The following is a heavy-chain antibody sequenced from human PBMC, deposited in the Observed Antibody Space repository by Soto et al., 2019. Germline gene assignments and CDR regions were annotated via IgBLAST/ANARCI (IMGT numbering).Heavy chain of an antibody. V-gene: IGHV4-38-2*01. CDR3: ARLTTVRYFDY. Sequence: SETLSLTCAVSGYSINIDYYWAWIRQPPGKGLEWIGSTYHSGSAYYNPSLQSRVTISVDASKNQLSLKVSSVTAADTAVYYCARLTTVRYFDYWGQGTLVTVSS. CDR2: TYHSGSA. J-gene: IGHJ4*02. D-gene: IGHD4-17*01. CDR1: GYSINIDYY.